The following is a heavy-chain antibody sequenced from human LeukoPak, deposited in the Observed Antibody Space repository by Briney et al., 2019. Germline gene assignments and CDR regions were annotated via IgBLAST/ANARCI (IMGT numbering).Heavy chain of an antibody. Sequence: SETLSLTCAVYGGSFSGYYWSWIHQPPGKGLEWIGEINHSGSTNYNPSLKSRVTISVDTSKNQFSLKLSSVTAADTAVYYCARNYGDYAGMDVWGQGTTVTVSS. CDR1: GGSFSGYY. CDR2: INHSGST. D-gene: IGHD4-17*01. CDR3: ARNYGDYAGMDV. J-gene: IGHJ6*02. V-gene: IGHV4-34*01.